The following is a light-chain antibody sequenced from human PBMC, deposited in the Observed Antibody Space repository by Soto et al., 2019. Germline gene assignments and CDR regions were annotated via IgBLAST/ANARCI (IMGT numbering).Light chain of an antibody. CDR2: AAS. V-gene: IGKV1-39*01. Sequence: DIQMTQSPSSLSASVGDRVTITCRASQSISSYLNWYQQKPGKAPKLLIYAASSLQSGVPSRFSGSGSGTAFTLPISSLQPEDFATHYCHQSNSTPLTFGGGTKVEIK. CDR1: QSISSY. J-gene: IGKJ4*01. CDR3: HQSNSTPLT.